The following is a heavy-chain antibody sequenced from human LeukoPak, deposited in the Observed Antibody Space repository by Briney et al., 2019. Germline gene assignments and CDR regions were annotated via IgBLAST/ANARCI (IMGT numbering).Heavy chain of an antibody. CDR3: ARVGYGSSWGERYYFDH. CDR1: GFSVSNNY. D-gene: IGHD6-13*01. J-gene: IGHJ4*02. Sequence: GGSLRLSCATSGFSVSNNYMSWVRQAPGKGLEWVSVISSAGDTYYADSVKGRFSISRDTSKDTVFHEMNSLRAEDTAVYYCARVGYGSSWGERYYFDHWGQGAQVTVSS. CDR2: ISSAGDT. V-gene: IGHV3-66*01.